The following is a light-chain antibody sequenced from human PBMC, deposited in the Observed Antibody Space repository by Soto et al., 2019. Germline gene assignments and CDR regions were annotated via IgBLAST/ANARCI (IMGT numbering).Light chain of an antibody. V-gene: IGKV3-20*01. CDR3: QQYGNSPWT. J-gene: IGKJ1*01. CDR1: QTVSNSY. CDR2: AAS. Sequence: ETVLTQSPGTLSLSPGERATLSCRASQTVSNSYVAWYQHKPGQAPRVLIHAASRRDTGIPDRFSGSGFGTEFTITIRRLDPEDFAVYYCQQYGNSPWTFGQGTKVEI.